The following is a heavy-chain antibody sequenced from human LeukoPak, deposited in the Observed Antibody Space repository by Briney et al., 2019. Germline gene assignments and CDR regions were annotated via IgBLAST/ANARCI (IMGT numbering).Heavy chain of an antibody. CDR1: GFTFSSYA. CDR2: ISYDGSNK. V-gene: IGHV3-30-3*01. CDR3: ARGEGGSSRYYYYMDV. D-gene: IGHD1-26*01. J-gene: IGHJ6*03. Sequence: GGSLRLSCAASGFTFSSYAMHWVRQAPGKGLEWVAVISYDGSNKYYADSVKGRFTISRDNSKNTLYLQMNSLRAEDTAVYYCARGEGGSSRYYYYMDVWGKGTTVTVSS.